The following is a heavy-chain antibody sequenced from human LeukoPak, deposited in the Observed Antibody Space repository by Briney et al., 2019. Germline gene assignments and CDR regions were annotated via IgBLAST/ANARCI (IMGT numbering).Heavy chain of an antibody. V-gene: IGHV3-33*01. CDR1: GFTFSSNG. D-gene: IGHD3-22*01. J-gene: IGHJ4*02. Sequence: PGGSLRLSCAASGFTFSSNGMHWVRQAPGKGLEWVAVIWYDGSNKYYADSVKGRLTISRDNSKNTLYLQMNSLRAEDTAVYYCARDLLVVGKIDCWGQGNLVTVSS. CDR2: IWYDGSNK. CDR3: ARDLLVVGKIDC.